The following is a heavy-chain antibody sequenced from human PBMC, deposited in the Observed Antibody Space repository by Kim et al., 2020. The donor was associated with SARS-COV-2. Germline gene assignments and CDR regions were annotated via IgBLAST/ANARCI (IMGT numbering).Heavy chain of an antibody. Sequence: SVKVSCKASGGTFSSYAISWVRQAPGQGLEWMGGIIPIFGTANYAQKFQGRVTITADESTSTAYMELSSLRSEDTAVYYCAPGIAAAGDNWFDPWGQGTLVTVSS. V-gene: IGHV1-69*13. J-gene: IGHJ5*02. D-gene: IGHD6-13*01. CDR1: GGTFSSYA. CDR3: APGIAAAGDNWFDP. CDR2: IIPIFGTA.